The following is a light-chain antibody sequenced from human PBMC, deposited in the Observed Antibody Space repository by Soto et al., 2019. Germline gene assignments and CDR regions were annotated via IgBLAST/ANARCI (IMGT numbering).Light chain of an antibody. Sequence: NQCTSTLSASVGDRVTISFRASQSISSWLAWYQQKPGKAPKLLIYDASNLESGVPSRFSGSGSGTEFTLTISSLQPDDIATYYCQQYNSYWTFGQGTKVDNK. CDR1: QSISSW. V-gene: IGKV1-5*01. CDR2: DAS. J-gene: IGKJ1*01. CDR3: QQYNSYWT.